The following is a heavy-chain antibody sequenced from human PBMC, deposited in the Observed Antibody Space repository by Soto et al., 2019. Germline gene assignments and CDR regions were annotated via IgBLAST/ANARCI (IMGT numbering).Heavy chain of an antibody. CDR1: GFTFSNAW. V-gene: IGHV3-15*01. CDR3: TTSTAYHDDILTCYSRRFDY. CDR2: IKSKTDGGTT. D-gene: IGHD3-9*01. J-gene: IGHJ4*02. Sequence: EVQLVESGGGLVKPGGSLRLSCAASGFTFSNAWMSWVRQAPGKGLEWVGRIKSKTDGGTTDYAAPVKGRFTISRDDSKSALYIHMNSLKTEDTDVYYCTTSTAYHDDILTCYSRRFDYCGQGTLVTVSS.